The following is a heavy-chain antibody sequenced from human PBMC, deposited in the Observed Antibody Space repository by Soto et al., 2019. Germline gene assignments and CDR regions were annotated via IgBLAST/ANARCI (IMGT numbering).Heavy chain of an antibody. CDR2: IYTSGNT. CDR1: GGSIIGYF. J-gene: IGHJ4*02. Sequence: ASETLSLTCTVSGGSIIGYFWSWVRQPAGKGLEWIGRIYTSGNTDYNPSLKSRVTMSSDKSENLLSLKVTSVTAADTAVYFCAREDQLGHFDYWGQGALVTVSS. V-gene: IGHV4-4*07. D-gene: IGHD1-1*01. CDR3: AREDQLGHFDY.